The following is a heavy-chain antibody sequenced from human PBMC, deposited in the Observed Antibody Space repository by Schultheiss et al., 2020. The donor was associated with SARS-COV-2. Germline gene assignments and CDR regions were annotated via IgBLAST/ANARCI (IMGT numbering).Heavy chain of an antibody. J-gene: IGHJ6*03. CDR3: ARQGYCSSTSCYTAYYYYYMDV. D-gene: IGHD2-2*02. V-gene: IGHV4-4*07. Sequence: SETLSLTCTVSGGSISSYYWSWIRQPAGKGLEWIGRIYTSGSTNYNPSLKSRVTMSVDTSKNQFSLKLSSVTAADTAVYYCARQGYCSSTSCYTAYYYYYMDVWGKGTTVTVSS. CDR1: GGSISSYY. CDR2: IYTSGST.